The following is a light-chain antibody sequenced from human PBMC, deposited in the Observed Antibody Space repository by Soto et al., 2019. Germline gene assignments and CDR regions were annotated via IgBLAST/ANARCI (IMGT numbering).Light chain of an antibody. CDR3: QQLNNFPYT. CDR2: AAS. V-gene: IGKV1-9*01. CDR1: QGIGSS. J-gene: IGKJ2*01. Sequence: DIPLTQSPSSLSASVGDRLTMTCRASQGIGSSLAWYQQKPGKAPQLLIYAASTLQSGVPSRFSGGGSGTEFTLTISGLQPEDLATYYCQQLNNFPYTFGQGTKLQIK.